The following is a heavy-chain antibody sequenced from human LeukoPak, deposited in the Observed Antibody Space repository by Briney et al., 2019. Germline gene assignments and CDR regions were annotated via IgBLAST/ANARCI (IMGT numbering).Heavy chain of an antibody. J-gene: IGHJ4*02. CDR3: VKDGNWGPNFDY. CDR1: GYTLTELS. V-gene: IGHV3-64D*06. Sequence: SCKVSGYTLTELSMHWVRQAPGKGLEYVSAISSNGGSTYYADSVKGRFTISRDNSKNTLYLQMSSLRAEDTAVYYCVKDGNWGPNFDYWGQGTLVTVSS. D-gene: IGHD7-27*01. CDR2: ISSNGGST.